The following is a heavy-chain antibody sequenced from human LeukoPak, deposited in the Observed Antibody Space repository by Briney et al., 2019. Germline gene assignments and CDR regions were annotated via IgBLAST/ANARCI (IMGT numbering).Heavy chain of an antibody. CDR3: ARDCGGDCTHAFDI. Sequence: ASVKVSCKASGYTFTSYGISWVRQAPGQGLEWMGWISAYNGNTNYAQKLQGRVTMTTDTSTSTAYMELRSLRSDDTAVYYCARDCGGDCTHAFDIWGQGTMVTVSS. CDR2: ISAYNGNT. CDR1: GYTFTSYG. J-gene: IGHJ3*02. D-gene: IGHD2-21*02. V-gene: IGHV1-18*01.